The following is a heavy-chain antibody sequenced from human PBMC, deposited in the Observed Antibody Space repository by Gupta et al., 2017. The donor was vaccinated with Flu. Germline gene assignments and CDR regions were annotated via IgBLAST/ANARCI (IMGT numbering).Heavy chain of an antibody. V-gene: IGHV4-39*01. CDR2: LSYSGTK. D-gene: IGHD1-26*01. CDR3: ARIALYSGTRPLFDL. CDR1: YS. J-gene: IGHJ4*02. Sequence: YSWGWLRQSPGGGLEWIGSLSYSGTKFFNPSLKSRVTTFVDSPKNQLSLKLTSMNAADTAIYYCARIALYSGTRPLFDLWGQGILVTVSS.